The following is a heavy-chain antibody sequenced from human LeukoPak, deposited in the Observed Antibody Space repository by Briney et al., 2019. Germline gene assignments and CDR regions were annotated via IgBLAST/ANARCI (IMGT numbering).Heavy chain of an antibody. CDR1: GGSISSSSYY. J-gene: IGHJ4*02. D-gene: IGHD1-26*01. V-gene: IGHV4-39*01. CDR3: ARQSEWELLYFDY. Sequence: SETLSLTCTVSGGSISSSSYYWGWIRQPPGKGLEWIGSIYYSGSTYYNPSPKSRVTISVDTSKNQFSLKLSSVTAADTAVYYCARQSEWELLYFDYWGQGTLVTVSP. CDR2: IYYSGST.